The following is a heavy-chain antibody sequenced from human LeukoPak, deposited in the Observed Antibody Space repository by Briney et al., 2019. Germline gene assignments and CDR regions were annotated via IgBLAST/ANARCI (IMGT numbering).Heavy chain of an antibody. CDR2: IYYSGST. Sequence: SETLSLTCTVSGGSISSGGYYWSWIRQHPGKGLEWIGYIYYSGSTYYNPSLKSRVTISVDTSKNRFSLKLSSVTAADTAVYYCARDQSIIAQGDAFDIWGQGTMVTVSS. CDR3: ARDQSIIAQGDAFDI. V-gene: IGHV4-31*03. J-gene: IGHJ3*02. CDR1: GGSISSGGYY.